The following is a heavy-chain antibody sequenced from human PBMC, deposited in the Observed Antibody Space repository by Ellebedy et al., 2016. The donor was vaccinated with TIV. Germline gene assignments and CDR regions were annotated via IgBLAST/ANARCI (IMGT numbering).Heavy chain of an antibody. J-gene: IGHJ6*02. CDR3: ARVFDRRPYYYYGMDV. CDR2: IYYSGNT. CDR1: GGSISSTDYF. V-gene: IGHV4-39*07. Sequence: SETLSLTXSVSGGSISSTDYFLGWIRQPPGKGLEWIGSIYYSGNTYYNASLKSRATMSVDTSKNQFSLKLSSVTAADTAVYYCARVFDRRPYYYYGMDVWGQGTTVTVSS.